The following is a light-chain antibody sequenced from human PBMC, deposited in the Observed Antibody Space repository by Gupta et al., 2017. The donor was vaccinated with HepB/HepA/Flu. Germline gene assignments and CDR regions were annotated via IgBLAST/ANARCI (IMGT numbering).Light chain of an antibody. J-gene: IGKJ2*01. Sequence: DIQMTQSPSSVSASVGDRVIITRRRSQDISSWLVWYQQKPGKAPELLIYAASNLQSGVPSRFSGGGSGTDFTLTISSLQPEDFATYYCQQTNSFPYTFGQGTKLEIK. CDR2: AAS. V-gene: IGKV1-12*01. CDR3: QQTNSFPYT. CDR1: QDISSW.